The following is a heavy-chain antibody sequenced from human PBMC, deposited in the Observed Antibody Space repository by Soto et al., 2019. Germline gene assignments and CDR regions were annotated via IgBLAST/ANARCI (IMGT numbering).Heavy chain of an antibody. J-gene: IGHJ3*01. CDR3: ARQQYTVVTAFDV. Sequence: QVQLQESGPGLVKTSDTLSLTCTVSGGSITRYYWSWIRQPPGEGLEWIGYVSYSGKTGYNPSLKSRVSMSIDTSKNEFSLKLTSLTAADAATYYCARQQYTVVTAFDVWGQGTTVAVSS. CDR1: GGSITRYY. CDR2: VSYSGKT. V-gene: IGHV4-59*07. D-gene: IGHD2-15*01.